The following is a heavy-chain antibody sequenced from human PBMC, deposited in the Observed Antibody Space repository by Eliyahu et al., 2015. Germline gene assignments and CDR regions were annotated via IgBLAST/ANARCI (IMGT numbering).Heavy chain of an antibody. V-gene: IGHV3-74*01. CDR2: INSDGSDT. Sequence: EVRLVESGGGLVQPGGSLXLXCAAXGFTFRTYXRHWVRQAPGKGLVWVPRINSDGSDTDFADFVRGRFTISRDNAKNTLYLQMNSLRAEDTAVYYCARDLGYKYGYGYDHWGQGTLVTVSS. CDR1: GFTFRTYX. CDR3: ARDLGYKYGYGYDH. D-gene: IGHD5-18*01. J-gene: IGHJ4*02.